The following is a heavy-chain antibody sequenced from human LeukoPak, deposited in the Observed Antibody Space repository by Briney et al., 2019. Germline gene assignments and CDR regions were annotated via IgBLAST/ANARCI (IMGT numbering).Heavy chain of an antibody. V-gene: IGHV4-34*01. D-gene: IGHD3-10*01. CDR3: ARGPITMVRGAHDFDY. J-gene: IGHJ4*02. Sequence: SETLSLTCAVYGGSFSGYYWSWIRQPPGKGLEWIGEINHSGSTNYNPSLKSRVTISVDTSKNQFSLKLSSVTAADTAVYYCARGPITMVRGAHDFDYWGQGTLVTVSS. CDR2: INHSGST. CDR1: GGSFSGYY.